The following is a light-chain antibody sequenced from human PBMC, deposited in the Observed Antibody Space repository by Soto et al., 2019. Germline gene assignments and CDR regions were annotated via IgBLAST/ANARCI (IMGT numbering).Light chain of an antibody. V-gene: IGLV2-14*01. Sequence: QSALTQPASVSGSPGQSITISCTGTSSDVGGYNYVSWYQQHPGKAPKLMIYDVSNRPSGVSNRFSGSKSSNTASLTISGLQAEDEADYYCSSYTSSSTLDVVFGGGTQLTVL. CDR1: SSDVGGYNY. CDR3: SSYTSSSTLDVV. J-gene: IGLJ2*01. CDR2: DVS.